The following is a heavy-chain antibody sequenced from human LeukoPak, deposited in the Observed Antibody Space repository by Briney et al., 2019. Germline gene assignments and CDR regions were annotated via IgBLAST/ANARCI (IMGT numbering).Heavy chain of an antibody. CDR3: ARGEQWLANWFDP. Sequence: PSETLSLTCTVAGGSISSYSWSWIRQPAGKGLELIGRIYTSGSTNYNPSLKSRVTMSVDTSKNQFSLKLSSVTAADTAVYYCARGEQWLANWFDPWGQGTLVTVSS. CDR1: GGSISSYS. J-gene: IGHJ5*02. D-gene: IGHD6-19*01. CDR2: IYTSGST. V-gene: IGHV4-4*07.